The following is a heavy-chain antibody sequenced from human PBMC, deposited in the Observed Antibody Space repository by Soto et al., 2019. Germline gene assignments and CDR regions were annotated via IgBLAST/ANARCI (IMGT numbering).Heavy chain of an antibody. CDR1: GGTFSSYA. D-gene: IGHD3-22*01. CDR2: TIPIFGTA. Sequence: QVQLVQSGAEVKKPGSSVKVSCKASGGTFSSYAISWVRQAPGQGLEWMGGTIPIFGTANYAQQFQGRVTITADESTSTAYMELSSLRSEDTAVYYCARVNKGYDSSGYDRLYYYYGMDGWGQGTTVTVSS. V-gene: IGHV1-69*01. CDR3: ARVNKGYDSSGYDRLYYYYGMDG. J-gene: IGHJ6*02.